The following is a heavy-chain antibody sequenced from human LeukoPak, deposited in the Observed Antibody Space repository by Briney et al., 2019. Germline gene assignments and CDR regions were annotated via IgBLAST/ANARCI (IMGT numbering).Heavy chain of an antibody. D-gene: IGHD3-10*01. V-gene: IGHV1-2*02. J-gene: IGHJ4*02. CDR2: INPNSGGT. CDR3: ASSHYGSGSFYNVDY. Sequence: GASVKVSCKASGYTFTGYSMHWVRQAPGQGLEWMGSINPNSGGTNYAQTLQGRVTITRDTSISTAYRGLSRRRSADTAVYYCASSHYGSGSFYNVDYWGQGTLATVSS. CDR1: GYTFTGYS.